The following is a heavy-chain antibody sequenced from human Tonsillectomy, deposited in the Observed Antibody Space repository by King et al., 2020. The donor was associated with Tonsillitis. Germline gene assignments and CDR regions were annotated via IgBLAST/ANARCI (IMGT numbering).Heavy chain of an antibody. J-gene: IGHJ4*02. CDR3: ARLYYYDSSGYLYYFDY. D-gene: IGHD3-22*01. CDR1: GGSISSSSYY. CDR2: IFHSGST. Sequence: QLQESGPGLVKPSETLSLTCTVSGGSISSSSYYWGWIRQPPGKGLEWIGNIFHSGSTYYNPSLKSRVTISVDTSKSQFSLNLISVTAADTAVYYCARLYYYDSSGYLYYFDYWGQGTLVTVSS. V-gene: IGHV4-39*01.